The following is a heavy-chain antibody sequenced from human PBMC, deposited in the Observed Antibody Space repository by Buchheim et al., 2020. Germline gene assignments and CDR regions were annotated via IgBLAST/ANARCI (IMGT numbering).Heavy chain of an antibody. CDR1: GFTFSSYA. Sequence: QVQLVESGGGVVQPGRSLRLSCAASGFTFSSYAMHWVRQAPGKGLEWVAVISYDGSNKYYADSVKGRFTISRDNSKNTLYLQMNSLRAEDTAVYYCASDTQTIDILTGSDGMDVWGQGTT. CDR2: ISYDGSNK. D-gene: IGHD3-9*01. J-gene: IGHJ6*02. V-gene: IGHV3-30*04. CDR3: ASDTQTIDILTGSDGMDV.